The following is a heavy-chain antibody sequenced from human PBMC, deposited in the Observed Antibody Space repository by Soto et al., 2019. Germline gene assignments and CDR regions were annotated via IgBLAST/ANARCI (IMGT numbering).Heavy chain of an antibody. Sequence: TLSLTCTVSGGSISSGGYYWSWIRQHPGKGLEWIGYIYYSGSTYYNPSLKSRVTISVDTSKNQFSLKLSSVTAADTAVYYCAREPLTQAHCSGGSCYQNWYFDLWGRGTLVTV. CDR1: GGSISSGGYY. V-gene: IGHV4-31*03. CDR2: IYYSGST. J-gene: IGHJ2*01. D-gene: IGHD2-15*01. CDR3: AREPLTQAHCSGGSCYQNWYFDL.